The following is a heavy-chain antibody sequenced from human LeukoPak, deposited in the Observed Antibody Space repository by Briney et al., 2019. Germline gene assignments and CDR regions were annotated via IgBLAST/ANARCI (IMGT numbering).Heavy chain of an antibody. CDR3: ARDLYYYDSSGYYYPFDY. CDR2: INPNSGGT. V-gene: IGHV1-2*02. CDR1: GYTFTGYY. J-gene: IGHJ4*02. D-gene: IGHD3-22*01. Sequence: ASVKVSCKASGYTFTGYYMHWVRQAPGQGLEWMGWINPNSGGTNYAQKFQGRVTVTRDTSISTAYMELSRLRSDDTAVYYCARDLYYYDSSGYYYPFDYWGQGTLVTVSS.